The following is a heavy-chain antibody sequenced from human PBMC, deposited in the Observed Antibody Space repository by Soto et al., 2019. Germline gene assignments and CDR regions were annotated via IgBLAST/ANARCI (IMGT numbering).Heavy chain of an antibody. Sequence: GGSLRLSCTASGFTFGDYAMSWFRQAPGKGLEWVGFIRSKAYGGTTEYAASVKGRFTISRDDSKSIAYLQMNSLKTEDTAVYYCTRAVFPEYSSSWYYWFDPWGQGTLGTVSS. J-gene: IGHJ5*02. V-gene: IGHV3-49*03. CDR3: TRAVFPEYSSSWYYWFDP. CDR1: GFTFGDYA. CDR2: IRSKAYGGTT. D-gene: IGHD6-13*01.